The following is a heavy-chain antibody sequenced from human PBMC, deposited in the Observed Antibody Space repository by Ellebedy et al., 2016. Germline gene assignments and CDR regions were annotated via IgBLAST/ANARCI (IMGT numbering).Heavy chain of an antibody. V-gene: IGHV1-69*10. D-gene: IGHD6-13*01. CDR1: GGTFSSYA. J-gene: IGHJ6*02. Sequence: ASVKVSCKASGGTFSSYAISWVRQAPGQGLEWMGRIIPILGIANYAQKFQGRVTITADKSTSTAYMELSSLRSEDTAVYYCASISQRGHSSSWYKGHYYYGMDVWGQGTTVTVSS. CDR3: ASISQRGHSSSWYKGHYYYGMDV. CDR2: IIPILGIA.